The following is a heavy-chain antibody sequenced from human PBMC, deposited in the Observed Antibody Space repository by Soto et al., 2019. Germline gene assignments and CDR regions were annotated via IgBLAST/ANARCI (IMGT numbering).Heavy chain of an antibody. J-gene: IGHJ6*02. CDR1: VGTFRSTA. Sequence: QVQLVQSGAEVKKPGSSVKVSCKASVGTFRSTASSWVRQAAGQVLEWMGGIIPSCGIANYAQKFQGRVTITPVQPTIKADLELSRLRYEEKAVYYGAREQGRLGGGYYYNGMDVWGQVTPVTVSS. CDR3: AREQGRLGGGYYYNGMDV. CDR2: IIPSCGIA. D-gene: IGHD3-16*01. V-gene: IGHV1-69*05.